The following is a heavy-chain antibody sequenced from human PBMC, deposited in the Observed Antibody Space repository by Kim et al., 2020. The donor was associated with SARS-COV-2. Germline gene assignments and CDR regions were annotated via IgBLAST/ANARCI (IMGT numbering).Heavy chain of an antibody. CDR3: TMKGEYAHGWSPYYFDY. Sequence: SVKGRFTISRDDSKSIAYLQVQSLKTEDTAMYYCTMKGEYAHGWSPYYFDYWGQGTLVTVSS. J-gene: IGHJ4*02. D-gene: IGHD6-19*01. V-gene: IGHV3-49*02.